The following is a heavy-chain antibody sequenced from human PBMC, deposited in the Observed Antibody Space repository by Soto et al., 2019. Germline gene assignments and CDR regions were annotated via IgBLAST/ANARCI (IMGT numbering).Heavy chain of an antibody. CDR1: GGSISSYY. V-gene: IGHV4-59*01. CDR3: ASSTTGTTFYYYYYIDV. J-gene: IGHJ6*03. CDR2: IYYSGST. Sequence: SETLSLTCSVSGGSISSYYWSLILQPPGTGLEWIGYIYYSGSTNYNPSIKSRVTISVDTSKNQFSLKLSSVTAANTAVYYCASSTTGTTFYYYYYIDVWGKGSTVTVSS. D-gene: IGHD1-1*01.